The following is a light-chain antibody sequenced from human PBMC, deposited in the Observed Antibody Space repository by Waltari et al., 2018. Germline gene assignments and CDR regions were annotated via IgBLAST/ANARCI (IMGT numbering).Light chain of an antibody. CDR2: EFT. CDR3: CSYAGSGTWV. J-gene: IGLJ3*02. V-gene: IGLV2-23*02. CDR1: SRYIGYYNL. Sequence: QSALTQPASASGSPGQSIPISCTGTSRYIGYYNLVSWYQHLPGKAPKVMIYEFTQRPAGVANRVSGSKSGNTASLTISGDQAEDEGHYYCCSYAGSGTWVFGGGTKLTVL.